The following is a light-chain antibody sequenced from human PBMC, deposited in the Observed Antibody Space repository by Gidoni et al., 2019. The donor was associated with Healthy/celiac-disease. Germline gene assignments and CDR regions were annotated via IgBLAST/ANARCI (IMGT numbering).Light chain of an antibody. J-gene: IGKJ4*01. CDR1: QIISSY. CDR2: SAS. V-gene: IGKV1-39*01. CDR3: QQSYSTPPLT. Sequence: IHMTQSPSSLSASVGDRVTITCRASQIISSYLNWYQQQPGKDPKLLIYSASSLQSGVPSRFSGSGSGTDFTLIISSLQPEDFATYYCQQSYSTPPLTFGGGTKVEIK.